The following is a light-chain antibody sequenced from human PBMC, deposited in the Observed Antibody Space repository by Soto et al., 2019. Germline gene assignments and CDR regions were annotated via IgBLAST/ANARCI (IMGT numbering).Light chain of an antibody. Sequence: EIVLTQSPATLSLSPGXRATLSCRASQSVSSTYLGWYQQQPGQPPRLLMSGTSNRATGTPDRFSGSGSGTDFTLTISRLYPEDFAVYYCQQYGSPSITLRQGTRLEIK. V-gene: IGKV3-20*01. CDR1: QSVSSTY. CDR2: GTS. CDR3: QQYGSPSIT. J-gene: IGKJ5*01.